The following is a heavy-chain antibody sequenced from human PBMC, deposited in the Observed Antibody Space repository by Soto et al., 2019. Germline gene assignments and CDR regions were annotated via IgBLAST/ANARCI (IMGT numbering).Heavy chain of an antibody. D-gene: IGHD3-10*01. CDR3: ARDLGGLPSSSGSYNGLDV. CDR1: GRSLSSRGYY. J-gene: IGHJ6*02. V-gene: IGHV4-31*03. Sequence: TLSLTCTVSGRSLSSRGYYWGWIRQLPGKGLEWIGYIYYSGSTYYNPSLRSRVTMSVDTSKNQFSLKLRSVTAADTAVYYCARDLGGLPSSSGSYNGLDVWGQGTTVTVSS. CDR2: IYYSGST.